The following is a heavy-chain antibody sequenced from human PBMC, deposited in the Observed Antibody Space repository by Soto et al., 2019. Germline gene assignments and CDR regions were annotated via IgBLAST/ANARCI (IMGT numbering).Heavy chain of an antibody. CDR3: ARLRIATNNYKWFDP. J-gene: IGHJ5*02. CDR2: IYVTGAV. D-gene: IGHD2-21*01. CDR1: GAALNSGNYY. V-gene: IGHV4-31*03. Sequence: PSETVSLTCSVSGAALNSGNYYWSWIRQVPGKGLEWIGHIYVTGAVDYNPSLRDRITISQDTSERQFSLNLRLVTAADTAVYYCARLRIATNNYKWFDPWGQGTPVTVSS.